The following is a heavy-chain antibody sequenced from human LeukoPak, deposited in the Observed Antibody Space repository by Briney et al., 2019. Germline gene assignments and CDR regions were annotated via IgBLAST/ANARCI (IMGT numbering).Heavy chain of an antibody. D-gene: IGHD6-6*01. CDR1: AGSTSSSRYY. J-gene: IGHJ4*02. CDR3: ARHWVYSSSHFDY. Sequence: LETLSLTCTVSAGSTSSSRYYSGWIRQPPGKGLEWIGTIYYSGKTYYNPSLKSRVTISVDTSKNQFSLKLSSVTPADTAVYYCARHWVYSSSHFDYWVQGSLVTVSS. V-gene: IGHV4-39*01. CDR2: IYYSGKT.